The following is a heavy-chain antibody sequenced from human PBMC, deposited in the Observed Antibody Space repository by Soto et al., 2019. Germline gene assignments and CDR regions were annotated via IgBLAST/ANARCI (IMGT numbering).Heavy chain of an antibody. J-gene: IGHJ4*02. CDR3: ARRDSSGYYYFDY. D-gene: IGHD3-22*01. Sequence: QVQLQESGPGLVKPSQTLSLTCTVSGGSISSGGYYWSWIRQHPGKGLEWIGYIYYSGSTYYNPSLKSRVTISVDTSKNQFFLKLSSVTAADTAVYYCARRDSSGYYYFDYWGQGTLVTVSS. V-gene: IGHV4-31*03. CDR1: GGSISSGGYY. CDR2: IYYSGST.